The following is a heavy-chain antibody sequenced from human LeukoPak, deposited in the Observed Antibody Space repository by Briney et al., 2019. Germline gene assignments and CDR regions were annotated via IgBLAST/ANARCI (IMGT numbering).Heavy chain of an antibody. CDR1: GYTFTSYD. CDR3: ATELEYYYNNSPES. V-gene: IGHV1-8*01. J-gene: IGHJ4*02. CDR2: MNPNSGNT. D-gene: IGHD3-22*01. Sequence: ASVKVSCKASGYTFTSYDINWVRQATGQGLEWMGWMNPNSGNTGYAQKFQGRVTMTRNTSISTAYMELSSLRSDDTAIYYCATELEYYYNNSPESWGQGTLVTVSS.